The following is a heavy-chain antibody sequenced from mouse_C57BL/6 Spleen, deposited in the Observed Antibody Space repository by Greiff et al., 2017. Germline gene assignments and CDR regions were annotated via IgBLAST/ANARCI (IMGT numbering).Heavy chain of an antibody. D-gene: IGHD1-1*01. V-gene: IGHV1-55*01. CDR3: ARVGTQSYYFDY. J-gene: IGHJ2*01. CDR1: GYTFTSYW. CDR2: IYPGSGST. Sequence: QVQLQQPGAELVKPGASVKMSCKASGYTFTSYWITWVKQRPGQGLEWIGDIYPGSGSTNYNEKFKSKATLTVDTSSSTAYMQLSSLTSEDSAVYYCARVGTQSYYFDYWGQGTTLTVSS.